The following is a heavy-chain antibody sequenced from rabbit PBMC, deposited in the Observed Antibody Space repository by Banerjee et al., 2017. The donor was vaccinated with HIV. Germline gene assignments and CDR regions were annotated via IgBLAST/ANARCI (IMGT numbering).Heavy chain of an antibody. CDR3: ARDAISGGYYFGL. J-gene: IGHJ4*01. CDR2: IDTGSTAST. V-gene: IGHV1S40*01. D-gene: IGHD1-1*01. CDR1: GFSFSSSYY. Sequence: QSLEESGGDLVKPEGSLTLTCTASGFSFSSSYYMCWVRQAPGKGLEWIACIDTGSTASTYYATWAKGRFTISKTSSTTVTLQMTSLTAADTATYFCARDAISGGYYFGLWGPGTLVTVS.